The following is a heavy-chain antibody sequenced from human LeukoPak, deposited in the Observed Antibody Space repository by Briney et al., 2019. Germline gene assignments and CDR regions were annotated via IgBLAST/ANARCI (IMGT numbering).Heavy chain of an antibody. CDR1: GFTFSSYW. Sequence: GGSLRLSCAASGFTFSSYWMSWVRQAPGKGLEWVANIKQDGSEKYYVDSVKGRFTISRDNAKNSLYLQMSSLRAEDTAVYYCARGPEGSTSCYKEEYFQHWGQGTLVTVSS. J-gene: IGHJ1*01. CDR2: IKQDGSEK. V-gene: IGHV3-7*01. D-gene: IGHD2-2*02. CDR3: ARGPEGSTSCYKEEYFQH.